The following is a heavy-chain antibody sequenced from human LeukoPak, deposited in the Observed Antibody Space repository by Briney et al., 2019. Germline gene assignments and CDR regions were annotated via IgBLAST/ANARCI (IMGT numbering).Heavy chain of an antibody. Sequence: PGGSLRLSCAASGFTFRNYYLTWIRQAPGKGLEWLSFISASGDRIYESDSVKGRFTISRDNAKNTLSLQMVRLTAEDTAVYYCARAVQDSGPYFSPGAFDIWGRGTLVTVSS. CDR2: ISASGDRI. CDR3: ARAVQDSGPYFSPGAFDI. CDR1: GFTFRNYY. D-gene: IGHD3-22*01. V-gene: IGHV3-11*04. J-gene: IGHJ3*02.